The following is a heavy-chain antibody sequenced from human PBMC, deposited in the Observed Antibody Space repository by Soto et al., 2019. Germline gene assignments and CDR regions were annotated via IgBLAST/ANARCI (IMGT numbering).Heavy chain of an antibody. CDR2: ISPYSGYT. V-gene: IGHV1-18*01. CDR3: AREASVLIPAAQPSRFDS. D-gene: IGHD2-2*01. J-gene: IGHJ4*02. Sequence: ASVKVSCKGFGYSFMKYGINWVRQAPGQGLEWVGWISPYSGYTHSAQKFHGRLTLTTDTAASTAYMELRILRSADTALYYCAREASVLIPAAQPSRFDSWGQGTLVTVS. CDR1: GYSFMKYG.